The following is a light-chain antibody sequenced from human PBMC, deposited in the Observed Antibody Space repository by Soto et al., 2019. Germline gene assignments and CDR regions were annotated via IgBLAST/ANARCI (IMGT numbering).Light chain of an antibody. Sequence: QAVVTQPPSVSAAPGQKVTISCSGSSSNIGNNYVSWYQQLPGTAPKLLIYDNNKRPSGIPDRFSGSKSGTSATLGITGLQTGDEADYYCGTCDSSLSAVVFGGGTKLTVL. V-gene: IGLV1-51*01. CDR3: GTCDSSLSAVV. CDR1: SSNIGNNY. J-gene: IGLJ2*01. CDR2: DNN.